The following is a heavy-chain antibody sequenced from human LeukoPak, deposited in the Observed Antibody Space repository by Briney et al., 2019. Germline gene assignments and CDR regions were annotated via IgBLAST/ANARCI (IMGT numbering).Heavy chain of an antibody. CDR1: GLTFSSHG. V-gene: IGHV3-33*01. CDR3: ARQSGFRDYYYGMDV. D-gene: IGHD5-12*01. J-gene: IGHJ6*02. CDR2: IWSGGSA. Sequence: GGSLRLSCAASGLTFSSHGFHWVRQAPGKELEWVALIWSGGSAIYPDSVKGRFTISRENAKNSLYLQMNSLRAGDTAVYYCARQSGFRDYYYGMDVWGQGTTVTVSS.